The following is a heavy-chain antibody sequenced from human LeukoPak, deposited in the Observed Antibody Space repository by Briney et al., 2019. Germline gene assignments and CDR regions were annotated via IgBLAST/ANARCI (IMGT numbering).Heavy chain of an antibody. D-gene: IGHD5/OR15-5a*01. Sequence: SETLSLTCTVSGGSISSGSYYWSWIRQPAGKGLEWIGRIYTSGSTNYNPSLKSQVTISVDTSKNQFSLKLSSVTAADTAVYYCARVLRDPFWYFDLWGRGTLVTVSS. CDR1: GGSISSGSYY. CDR2: IYTSGST. J-gene: IGHJ2*01. V-gene: IGHV4-61*02. CDR3: ARVLRDPFWYFDL.